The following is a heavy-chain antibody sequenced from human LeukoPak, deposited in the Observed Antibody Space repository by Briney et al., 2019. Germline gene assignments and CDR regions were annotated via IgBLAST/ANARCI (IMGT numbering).Heavy chain of an antibody. D-gene: IGHD3-9*01. Sequence: TSETLSLTCTVSGVSISSYYWIWIRQPAGKGLEWIGRIYTSGSTNYNPSLKSRVTMSVDTSKNQFSLKLSSVTAADTAVYYCARDHYDILTGGYYFDYWGQGTLVTVSS. CDR2: IYTSGST. CDR1: GVSISSYY. CDR3: ARDHYDILTGGYYFDY. J-gene: IGHJ4*02. V-gene: IGHV4-4*07.